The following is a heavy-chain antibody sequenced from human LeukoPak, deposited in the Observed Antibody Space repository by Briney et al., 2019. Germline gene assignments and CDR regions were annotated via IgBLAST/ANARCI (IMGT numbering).Heavy chain of an antibody. V-gene: IGHV4-39*01. D-gene: IGHD3-10*01. J-gene: IGHJ3*02. CDR2: VYNNGNT. Sequence: PSETLSLTCTVSGGSISSSSYYWVWIRQPPGKGLEWVGGVYNNGNTYYNPSLKSRVTISVDTSKNQFSLKLSSGTAADTAVYYCARRCPGEGAEDAFDIWGQGTMVTVSS. CDR1: GGSISSSSYY. CDR3: ARRCPGEGAEDAFDI.